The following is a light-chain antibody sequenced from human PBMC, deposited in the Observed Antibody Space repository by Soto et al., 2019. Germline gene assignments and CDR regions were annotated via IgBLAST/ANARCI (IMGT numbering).Light chain of an antibody. CDR1: XXDVGTYDL. J-gene: IGLJ1*01. CDR3: CSYGSSSSPWI. CDR2: EVT. Sequence: QSALTXPASXXXXXXQSITISCTGTXXDVGTYDLVSWYQHHPGKAPQLLIYEVTRRPSGVSNRFSGSKSDNTASLTISGLQAEDESDYYCCSYGSSSSPWIFGTGTKLTVL. V-gene: IGLV2-23*02.